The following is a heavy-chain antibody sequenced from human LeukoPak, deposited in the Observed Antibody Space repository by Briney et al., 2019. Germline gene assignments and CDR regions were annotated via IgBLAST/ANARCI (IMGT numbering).Heavy chain of an antibody. CDR2: ISSSSSTI. Sequence: GSLRLSCAASGFTFSSYSMNWVRQAPGKGLEWVSYISSSSSTIYYADSVKGRFTISRDNAKNSLYLQMNSLRAEDTAVYYCARRAPRYGDYADYWGQGTLVTVSS. D-gene: IGHD4-17*01. V-gene: IGHV3-48*01. J-gene: IGHJ4*02. CDR3: ARRAPRYGDYADY. CDR1: GFTFSSYS.